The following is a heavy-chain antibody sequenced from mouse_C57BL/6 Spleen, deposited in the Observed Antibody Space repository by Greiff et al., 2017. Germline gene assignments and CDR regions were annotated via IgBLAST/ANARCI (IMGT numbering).Heavy chain of an antibody. Sequence: ESGPGLVKPSQSLSLTCSVTGYSITSGYYWNWIRQFPGNKLEWMGYISYDGSNNYNPSLKNRISITRDTSKNQFFLKLNSVTTEDTATYYCASGGALLRSGFAYWGQGTLVTVSA. CDR1: GYSITSGYY. J-gene: IGHJ3*01. D-gene: IGHD1-2*01. CDR2: ISYDGSN. CDR3: ASGGALLRSGFAY. V-gene: IGHV3-6*01.